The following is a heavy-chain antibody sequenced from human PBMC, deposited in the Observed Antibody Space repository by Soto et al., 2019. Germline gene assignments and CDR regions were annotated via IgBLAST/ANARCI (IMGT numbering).Heavy chain of an antibody. CDR1: GFTFDDYA. J-gene: IGHJ4*02. V-gene: IGHV3-9*01. CDR3: AKDTYGSGWYYFGS. D-gene: IGHD6-19*01. Sequence: EVQLVESGGGLVQPGRSLRLSCAASGFTFDDYAMHWVRQPPGKGLEWVSGIDWNSGNIGYADSVKGRFTISRDNAKNSLYLQMNSLRAEDTALYYCAKDTYGSGWYYFGSWGQGTLVTVSS. CDR2: IDWNSGNI.